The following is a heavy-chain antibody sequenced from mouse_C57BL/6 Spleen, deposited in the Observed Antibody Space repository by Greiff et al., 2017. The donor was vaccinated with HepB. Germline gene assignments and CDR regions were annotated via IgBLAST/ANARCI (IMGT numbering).Heavy chain of an antibody. D-gene: IGHD1-1*01. V-gene: IGHV5-17*01. CDR2: ISSGSSTI. J-gene: IGHJ4*01. CDR1: GFTFSDYG. Sequence: EVKLVESGGGLVKPGGSLKLSCAASGFTFSDYGMHWVRQAPEKGLEWVAYISSGSSTIYYADTVKGRFTISRDNAKNTLFLQMTSLRSEDTAMYYCARNYYGSSYGGMDYWGQGTSVTVSS. CDR3: ARNYYGSSYGGMDY.